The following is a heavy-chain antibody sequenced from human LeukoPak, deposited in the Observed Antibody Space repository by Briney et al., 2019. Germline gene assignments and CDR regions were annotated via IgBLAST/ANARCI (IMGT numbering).Heavy chain of an antibody. V-gene: IGHV5-51*01. CDR3: ARARYCSSGSCYAEY. J-gene: IGHJ4*02. CDR2: IYPGDSDT. Sequence: GESLKISCKGSGYSFTTYWIGWVRQMPGKGLEWMGIIYPGDSDTRYSPSFQGQVTISADKSISTAYLQWSSRKASDTAMYYCARARYCSSGSCYAEYWGQGTLVTVSS. CDR1: GYSFTTYW. D-gene: IGHD2-15*01.